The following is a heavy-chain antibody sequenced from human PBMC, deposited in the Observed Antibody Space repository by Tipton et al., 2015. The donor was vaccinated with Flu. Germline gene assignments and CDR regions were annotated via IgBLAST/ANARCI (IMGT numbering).Heavy chain of an antibody. V-gene: IGHV3-48*03. CDR1: EFTFSRYE. D-gene: IGHD7-27*01. CDR3: ASLTGDDY. CDR2: ISSTGTTI. J-gene: IGHJ4*02. Sequence: SLRLSCAASEFTFSRYEMNWVRQAPGKGLEWVSYISSTGTTISYADSVKGRFTISRDNAKNSLYLQMKSLRAEDTAVYYCASLTGDDYWGQGTLVTVSS.